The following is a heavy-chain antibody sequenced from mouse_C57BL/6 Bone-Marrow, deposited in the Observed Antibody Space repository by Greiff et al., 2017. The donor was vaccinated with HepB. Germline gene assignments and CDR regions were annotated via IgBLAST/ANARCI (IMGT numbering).Heavy chain of an antibody. CDR3: ARDYDYDQTAWFAY. D-gene: IGHD2-4*01. J-gene: IGHJ3*01. CDR2: ISSGSSTI. V-gene: IGHV5-17*01. Sequence: DVMLVESGGGLVKPGGSLKLSCAASGFTFSDYGMHWVRQAPEKGLEWVAYISSGSSTIYYADTVKGRFTISRDNAKNTLFLQMTSLRSEDTAMYYCARDYDYDQTAWFAYWGQGTLVTVSA. CDR1: GFTFSDYG.